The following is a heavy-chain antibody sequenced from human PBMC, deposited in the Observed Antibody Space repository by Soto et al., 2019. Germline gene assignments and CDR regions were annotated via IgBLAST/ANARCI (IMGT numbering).Heavy chain of an antibody. CDR1: GFTFSSYW. Sequence: GGSLRLSCAASGFTFSSYWMSWVRQAPGKGLEWVANIKQDGSEKYYVDSVKGRFTISRDNAKNSLYLQMNSLRAEDTAVYYCARDGLEGRIMITFGGQGTLVTVSS. D-gene: IGHD3-16*01. CDR2: IKQDGSEK. CDR3: ARDGLEGRIMITF. V-gene: IGHV3-7*01. J-gene: IGHJ4*02.